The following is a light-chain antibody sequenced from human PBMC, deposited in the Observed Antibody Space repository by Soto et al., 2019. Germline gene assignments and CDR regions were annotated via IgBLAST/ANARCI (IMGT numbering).Light chain of an antibody. J-gene: IGKJ2*01. CDR3: QQRSNWPPRHT. CDR1: QSVSSY. Sequence: EIVLTQSPATLSLSPGERATLSCRASQSVSSYLAWYQQKPGQAPRLLFYDASNRATGIPARFSGSGSGTDFTLTISSLEPEDFAVYYCQQRSNWPPRHTFGQGTKLEIK. V-gene: IGKV3-11*01. CDR2: DAS.